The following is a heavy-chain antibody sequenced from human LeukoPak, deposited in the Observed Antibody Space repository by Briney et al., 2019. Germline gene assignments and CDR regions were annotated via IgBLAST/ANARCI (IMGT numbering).Heavy chain of an antibody. CDR1: GGSFSGYY. V-gene: IGHV4-34*01. Sequence: SETLSLTCAVYGGSFSGYYWSWIRQPPGKGLEWIGEINHSGSTNYNPSLKSRVTISVDTSKNQFSLKLSSVTAADTAVYYCARDSRNLLYFDYWGQGTLVTVSS. J-gene: IGHJ4*01. D-gene: IGHD1-14*01. CDR3: ARDSRNLLYFDY. CDR2: INHSGST.